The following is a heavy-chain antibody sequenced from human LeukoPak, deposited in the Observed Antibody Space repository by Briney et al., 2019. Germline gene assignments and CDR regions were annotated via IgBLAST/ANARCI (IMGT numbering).Heavy chain of an antibody. D-gene: IGHD2-8*01. CDR2: IMPSFGLT. J-gene: IGHJ6*03. CDR3: TRDRGYCRNSDCYHYYMDV. CDR1: GGTFNSYP. Sequence: SVKVSCKASGGTFNSYPINWVRQAPGLGLEWMGGIMPSFGLTNYAQKFQGRVTITADESTSTVYMDLSSLRSEDTAVYYCTRDRGYCRNSDCYHYYMDVWGGGTTVTVSS. V-gene: IGHV1-69*13.